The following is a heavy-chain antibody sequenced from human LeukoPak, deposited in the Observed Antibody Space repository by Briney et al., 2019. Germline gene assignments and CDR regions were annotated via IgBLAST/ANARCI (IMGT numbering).Heavy chain of an antibody. V-gene: IGHV3-20*04. CDR3: AILGGVDAFDI. J-gene: IGHJ3*02. D-gene: IGHD3-16*01. CDR1: GFTFGGYG. Sequence: GGSLRLSCVASGFTFGGYGMSWVRQAPGKGLEWVSAINWNGGRTGYADSVKGRFTISRDNAKNSLYLQMNSLRAEDTALYYCAILGGVDAFDIWGQGTMVTVSS. CDR2: INWNGGRT.